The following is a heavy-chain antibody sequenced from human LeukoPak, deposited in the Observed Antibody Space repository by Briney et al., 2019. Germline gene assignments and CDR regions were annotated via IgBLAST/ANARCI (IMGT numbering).Heavy chain of an antibody. CDR1: GFSVSSNY. CDR3: ARDSGDGDYTPDMDV. J-gene: IGHJ6*03. V-gene: IGHV3-53*01. CDR2: IYRDGST. Sequence: PGGSLRLSCAASGFSVSSNYMNWVRQGPGKGLEWVSVIYRDGSTYYAGSVKGRFTISRDNSKNTLYLQMNSLRAEDTAVYYCARDSGDGDYTPDMDVWGRGTTVIVSS. D-gene: IGHD2-21*02.